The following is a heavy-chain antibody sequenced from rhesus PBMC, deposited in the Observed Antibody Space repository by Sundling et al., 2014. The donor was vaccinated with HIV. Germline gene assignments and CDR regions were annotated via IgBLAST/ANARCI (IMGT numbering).Heavy chain of an antibody. CDR2: IGGSSGTT. D-gene: IGHD2-15*01. J-gene: IGHJ4*01. CDR1: GGSIXGYY. CDR3: ARKRLTFWSFIDY. V-gene: IGHV4-165*02. Sequence: QVQLQESGPGLVKPSETLSLTCVVSGGSIXGYYWNWIRQPPGKGLEWIGYIGGSSGTTYYNPSLKSRVTISTDTSKNQFSLKLSSVTAADTAMYFCARKRLTFWSFIDYWGQGVLVTVSS.